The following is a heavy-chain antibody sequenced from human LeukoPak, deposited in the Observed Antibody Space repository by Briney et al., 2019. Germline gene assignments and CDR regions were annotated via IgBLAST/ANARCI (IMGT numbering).Heavy chain of an antibody. J-gene: IGHJ4*02. Sequence: GGSLRLSCAASGFTFSSYSMNWVRQAPGKGPEWVSSISSSSYIYYADSVKGRFTISRDNAKNSLYLQMNSLRAEDTAVYYCARVSLDSSSLASDYWGQGTLVTVSS. CDR3: ARVSLDSSSLASDY. CDR2: ISSSSYI. D-gene: IGHD6-6*01. CDR1: GFTFSSYS. V-gene: IGHV3-21*01.